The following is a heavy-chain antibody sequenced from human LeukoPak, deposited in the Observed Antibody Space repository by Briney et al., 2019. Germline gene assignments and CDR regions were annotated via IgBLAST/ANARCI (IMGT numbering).Heavy chain of an antibody. CDR2: IYYSGST. CDR1: GGSISSSSYY. Sequence: SETLSLTCTVSGGSISSSSYYWGWIRQPPGKGLEWIGSIYYSGSTYYNPSLKSRVTISVDTSKNQFSLKLSSVTAADTAVYYCARGPGDTAMKSWGQGTLVTVSS. J-gene: IGHJ4*02. V-gene: IGHV4-39*01. D-gene: IGHD5-18*01. CDR3: ARGPGDTAMKS.